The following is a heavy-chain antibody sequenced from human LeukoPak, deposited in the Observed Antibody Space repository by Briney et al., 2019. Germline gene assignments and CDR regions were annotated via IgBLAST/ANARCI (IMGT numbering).Heavy chain of an antibody. D-gene: IGHD2-2*01. CDR1: GFTFSSYA. Sequence: GGSVRLSCAAYGFTFSSYAMNWVSQDPGKGLEWVLDIGSTGVSTIYADSAKGRFTVSRDNTKNTLSLQMNSLRSEDTAVYYFAKDPGVVPAHYFDYWGQGILVTVSS. J-gene: IGHJ4*02. V-gene: IGHV3-23*01. CDR2: IGSTGVST. CDR3: AKDPGVVPAHYFDY.